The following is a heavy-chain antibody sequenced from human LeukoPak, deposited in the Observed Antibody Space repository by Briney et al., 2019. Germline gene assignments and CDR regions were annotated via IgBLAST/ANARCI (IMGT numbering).Heavy chain of an antibody. J-gene: IGHJ4*02. D-gene: IGHD3-3*02. CDR2: ISGSGGST. Sequence: HSGGSLRLSCAASGFTFSSYAMSWVRQAPGKGLEWVSVISGSGGSTYYADSVKGRFTISRDNSKNTLYLQMNSLRAEDTAVYYCAKVGFLEWLLMFDYWGQGTLVTVSS. CDR1: GFTFSSYA. CDR3: AKVGFLEWLLMFDY. V-gene: IGHV3-23*01.